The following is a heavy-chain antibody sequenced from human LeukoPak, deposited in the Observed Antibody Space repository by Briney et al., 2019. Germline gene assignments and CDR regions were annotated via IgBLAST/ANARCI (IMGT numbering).Heavy chain of an antibody. J-gene: IGHJ4*02. CDR1: GGTFSSYA. CDR3: ARSGIAAAGKQFDY. Sequence: ASVKVSCKASGGTFSSYAISWVRQAPGQGLEWMGRIIPILGIANYAQKFQGRVTITADKSTSTAYMELSSLRSEDTAVYYCARSGIAAAGKQFDYWGQGTLVTVSS. V-gene: IGHV1-69*04. CDR2: IIPILGIA. D-gene: IGHD6-13*01.